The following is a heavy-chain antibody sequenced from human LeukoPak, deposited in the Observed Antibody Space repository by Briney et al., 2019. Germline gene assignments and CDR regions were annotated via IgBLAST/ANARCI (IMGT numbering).Heavy chain of an antibody. D-gene: IGHD2-21*02. V-gene: IGHV4-30-2*01. J-gene: IGHJ6*02. CDR1: GGSISSGGYS. Sequence: SETLSLTCAVSGGSISSGGYSWSWIRQPPGKGLEWIGYIYHSGSTYYNPSLKSRVTISVDRSKNQFSLKLSSVTAADTAVYYCARDVVVVTATDYYYYGMDVWGQGTTVNVSS. CDR2: IYHSGST. CDR3: ARDVVVVTATDYYYYGMDV.